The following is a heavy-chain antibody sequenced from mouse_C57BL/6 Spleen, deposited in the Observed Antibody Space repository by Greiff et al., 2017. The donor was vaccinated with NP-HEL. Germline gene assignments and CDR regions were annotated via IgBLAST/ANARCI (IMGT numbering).Heavy chain of an antibody. CDR3: ARDGYDSRRAYFDY. J-gene: IGHJ2*01. CDR2: ISDGGSYT. Sequence: VQLKESGGGLVKPGGSLKLSCAASGFTFSSYAMSWVRQTPEKRLEWVATISDGGSYTYYPDNVKGRFTISRDNAKNKLYLQMSHLKTEDTAMYYCARDGYDSRRAYFDYWGQGTTLTVAS. D-gene: IGHD1-1*01. CDR1: GFTFSSYA. V-gene: IGHV5-4*01.